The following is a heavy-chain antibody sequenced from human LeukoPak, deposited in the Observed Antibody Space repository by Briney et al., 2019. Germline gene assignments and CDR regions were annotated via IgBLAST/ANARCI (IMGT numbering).Heavy chain of an antibody. CDR2: IYHSGST. CDR3: AREGGQWLERSFDH. CDR1: GGSISSSNW. D-gene: IGHD6-19*01. V-gene: IGHV4-4*02. J-gene: IGHJ4*02. Sequence: SETLSLTCAVSGGSISSSNWWSWVRQPPGKGLEWIGEIYHSGSTNYNPSLKSRVTISVDKSKNQFSLKLTSVTAADTAVYYCAREGGQWLERSFDHWGQGTLVTVSS.